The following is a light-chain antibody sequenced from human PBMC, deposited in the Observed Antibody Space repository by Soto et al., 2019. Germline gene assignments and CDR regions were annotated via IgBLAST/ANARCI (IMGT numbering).Light chain of an antibody. CDR3: CSYAGSTTPFYV. V-gene: IGLV2-23*01. J-gene: IGLJ1*01. Sequence: QSALTQPASVSGSPGQSITISCTGTSSDVGSYNLVTWYQHHPGKAPKLMIYEGNKRPSGVSNRFSGSKSGNTASLTISGLQAEDEADYYCCSYAGSTTPFYVFGSGTKLTVL. CDR2: EGN. CDR1: SSDVGSYNL.